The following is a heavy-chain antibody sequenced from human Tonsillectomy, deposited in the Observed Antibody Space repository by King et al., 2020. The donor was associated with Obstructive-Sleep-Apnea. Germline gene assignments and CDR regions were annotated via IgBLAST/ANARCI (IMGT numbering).Heavy chain of an antibody. CDR3: AKAGSWYRDAFDI. D-gene: IGHD6-13*01. CDR1: GFTFDDYA. V-gene: IGHV3-9*01. J-gene: IGHJ3*02. CDR2: ISWNSGNI. Sequence: VQLVESGGGLVQPGRSLRLSCAASGFTFDDYAMHWVRQAPGKGLEWVSGISWNSGNIGYADSVKGRFTISRDKAKNSLYLQMNSLRAEDTALYYCAKAGSWYRDAFDIWGQGTMVTVSS.